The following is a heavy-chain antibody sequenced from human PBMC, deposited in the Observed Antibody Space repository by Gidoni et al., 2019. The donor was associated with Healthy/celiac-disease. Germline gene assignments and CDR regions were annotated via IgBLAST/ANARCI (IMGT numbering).Heavy chain of an antibody. D-gene: IGHD6-13*01. V-gene: IGHV3-23*01. CDR2: ISGSGGST. Sequence: EVQLLESGGGLVQPGGSLRLSCAASGFTFSSYAMSWVRQAPGKGLEWVSAISGSGGSTYYADSVKGRFTISRDNSKNTLYLQMNSLRAEDTAVYYCAKEGMYSSNWLGFYFDYWGQGTLVTVSS. CDR1: GFTFSSYA. J-gene: IGHJ4*02. CDR3: AKEGMYSSNWLGFYFDY.